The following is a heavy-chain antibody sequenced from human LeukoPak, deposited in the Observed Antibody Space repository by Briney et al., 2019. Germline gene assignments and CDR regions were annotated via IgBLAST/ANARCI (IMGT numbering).Heavy chain of an antibody. V-gene: IGHV3-23*01. CDR2: ISGSGGST. D-gene: IGHD6-6*01. CDR1: GFTFSSYA. J-gene: IGHJ6*02. Sequence: GSLRLSCAASGFTFSSYAMSWVRQAPGKGLEWVSSISGSGGSTYYADSVKGRFSISRDNSKKTLYLQMNSLRAEDTAVYYCAKWGSSSDYYYYGMDVWGQGTTVTVSS. CDR3: AKWGSSSDYYYYGMDV.